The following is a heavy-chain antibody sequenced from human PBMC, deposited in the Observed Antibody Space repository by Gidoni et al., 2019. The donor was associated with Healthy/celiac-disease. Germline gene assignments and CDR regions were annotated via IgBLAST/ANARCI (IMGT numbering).Heavy chain of an antibody. D-gene: IGHD6-6*01. V-gene: IGHV1-69*17. CDR2: IIPIFGIA. Sequence: QVQLVQSGAEVQKPGSSVKVSCKASGGTFRSYAISWVRQAPGQGLEWMGGIIPIFGIANYAQKFQGRVTITADKSTSTAYMELSSLRSEDTAVYYCARDLFHSSSSHYYYYGMDVWGQGTTVTVSS. J-gene: IGHJ6*02. CDR3: ARDLFHSSSSHYYYYGMDV. CDR1: GGTFRSYA.